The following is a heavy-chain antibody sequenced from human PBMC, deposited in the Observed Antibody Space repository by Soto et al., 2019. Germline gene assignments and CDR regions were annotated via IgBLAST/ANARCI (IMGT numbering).Heavy chain of an antibody. J-gene: IGHJ4*02. V-gene: IGHV4-39*01. CDR2: IYYSGST. Sequence: QLQLQESGPGLVKPSETLSLTCTVSGGSISSSSYYWGWIRQPPGKGLEWIGSIYYSGSTYYNPSLKSRVTISVDTSKNQFSLTLSSVTAADTAVYYCARQDMVLMVYANDYWGQGTLVTVSS. CDR1: GGSISSSSYY. CDR3: ARQDMVLMVYANDY. D-gene: IGHD2-8*01.